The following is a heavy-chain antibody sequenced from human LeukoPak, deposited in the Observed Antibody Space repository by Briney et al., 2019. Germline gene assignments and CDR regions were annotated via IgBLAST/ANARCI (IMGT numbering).Heavy chain of an antibody. Sequence: SETLSPTCTVSGGSISSYYWSWIRQPAGKGLEWIGRIYTSGSTNYNPSLKSRVTMSVDTSKNQFSLKLSSVTAADTAVYYCARVRGYSSSWDPYYFDYWGQGTLVTVSS. CDR3: ARVRGYSSSWDPYYFDY. CDR2: IYTSGST. J-gene: IGHJ4*02. CDR1: GGSISSYY. D-gene: IGHD6-13*01. V-gene: IGHV4-4*07.